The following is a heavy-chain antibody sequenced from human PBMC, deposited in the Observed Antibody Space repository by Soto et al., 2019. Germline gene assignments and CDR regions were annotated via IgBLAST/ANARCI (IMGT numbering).Heavy chain of an antibody. J-gene: IGHJ4*02. V-gene: IGHV3-30*18. CDR2: ISYDGRNK. D-gene: IGHD3-22*01. Sequence: GGSLRLSCAASGFSLNDYGMHWVRQPPGKGLEWVADISYDGRNKYYTDSVRGRFTISRDTSKGTLYLQMNSLRPEDTAVYYCAKSNRGAYDTPDFWGQGTPVTVSS. CDR1: GFSLNDYG. CDR3: AKSNRGAYDTPDF.